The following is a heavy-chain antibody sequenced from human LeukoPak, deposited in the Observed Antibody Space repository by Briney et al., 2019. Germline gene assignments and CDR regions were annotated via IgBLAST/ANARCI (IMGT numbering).Heavy chain of an antibody. J-gene: IGHJ5*02. V-gene: IGHV1-69*01. CDR3: AKGIPAAMAACWFDP. Sequence: SVKVSCKASGGTFSSYAISWVRQAPGQGLEWMGGIIPIFGTANYAQKFQGRVTITADESTSTAYMELSSLRSEDTAAYYCAKGIPAAMAACWFDPWGQGTLVTVSS. CDR2: IIPIFGTA. D-gene: IGHD2-2*01. CDR1: GGTFSSYA.